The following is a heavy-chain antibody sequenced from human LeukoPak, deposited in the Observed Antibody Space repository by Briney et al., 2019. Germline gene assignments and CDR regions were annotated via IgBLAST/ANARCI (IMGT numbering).Heavy chain of an antibody. V-gene: IGHV4-59*01. D-gene: IGHD3-16*02. J-gene: IGHJ5*02. CDR1: GGSINSYY. Sequence: PSETLSLTCIVSGGSINSYYWTWIRQAPGKGLEWVGYIYYTGSTNYNPSLKSRVTISVDTSKNQFSLRLSSVTAEDTAVYYCASLTFGGVIAPWGQGTLVTVSS. CDR3: ASLTFGGVIAP. CDR2: IYYTGST.